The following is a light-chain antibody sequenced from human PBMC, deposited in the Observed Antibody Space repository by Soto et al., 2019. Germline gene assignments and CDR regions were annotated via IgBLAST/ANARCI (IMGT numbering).Light chain of an antibody. CDR3: QQYDNLPIP. V-gene: IGKV1-33*01. J-gene: IGKJ5*01. Sequence: DIQMTQCKSSLSASIGDRVTITCEASQDISNYLNWYQQKPGKAPKLLIYDASNLETGVPSRFSGSGSGTDFTFTISSLQTEDIPTYYCQQYDNLPIPFRQGTRLEIK. CDR2: DAS. CDR1: QDISNY.